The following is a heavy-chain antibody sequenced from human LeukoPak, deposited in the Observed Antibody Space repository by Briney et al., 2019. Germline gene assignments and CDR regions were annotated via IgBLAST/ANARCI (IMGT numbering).Heavy chain of an antibody. J-gene: IGHJ4*02. D-gene: IGHD1-26*01. CDR3: AKDAATTLIFSGGSRRVDY. CDR1: GFNFNTYW. CDR2: IKEDGSEE. V-gene: IGHV3-7*03. Sequence: QPWGSLRLSCAASGFNFNTYWMTWVRQAPGKGLEWVANIKEDGSEEYYVDSVKGRFTISRDNAKNSLYLQMNSLRAEDTAVYYCAKDAATTLIFSGGSRRVDYWGQGTLVTVSS.